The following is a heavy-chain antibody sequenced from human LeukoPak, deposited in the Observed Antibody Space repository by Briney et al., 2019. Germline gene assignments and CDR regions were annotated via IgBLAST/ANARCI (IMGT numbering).Heavy chain of an antibody. J-gene: IGHJ4*02. CDR3: ARGKGSYKYRGPYYFDY. CDR1: GGSISSSTYY. Sequence: PSETLSLTCTVSGGSISSSTYYWGWIRQPPGKGLECIGSIYYSGSTYYNPSLKSRVTISVDTSKNQFSLKLSSVTAADTAVYYCARGKGSYKYRGPYYFDYWGQGTLVTVSS. D-gene: IGHD1-26*01. V-gene: IGHV4-39*01. CDR2: IYYSGST.